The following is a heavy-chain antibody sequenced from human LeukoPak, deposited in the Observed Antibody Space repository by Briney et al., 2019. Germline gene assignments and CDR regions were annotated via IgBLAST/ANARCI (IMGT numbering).Heavy chain of an antibody. J-gene: IGHJ4*02. CDR2: ISWNSGSI. D-gene: IGHD3-3*01. V-gene: IGHV3-9*01. CDR3: AKVPGGNDFWSGFDY. CDR1: GFTFDDYA. Sequence: GRSLRLSCAASGFTFDDYAMHWVRQAPGKGLEWVSGISWNSGSIGYADSVKGRFTISRDNAKNSLYLQMNSLRAEDTALYYCAKVPGGNDFWSGFDYWGQGTQVTVSS.